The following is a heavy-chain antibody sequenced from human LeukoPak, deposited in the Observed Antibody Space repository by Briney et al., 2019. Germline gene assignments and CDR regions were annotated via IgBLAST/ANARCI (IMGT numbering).Heavy chain of an antibody. CDR3: ARESGGVAAAGYFDY. Sequence: PSETLSLTCTVSGGSISSYYWSWIRQPAGKGLEWIGRIYTSESTNYNPSLKSRGTISVDTSKSQLPLKLRSVTAADTAVYYCARESGGVAAAGYFDYWGQGPLVTVSS. V-gene: IGHV4-4*07. CDR2: IYTSEST. CDR1: GGSISSYY. D-gene: IGHD6-13*01. J-gene: IGHJ4*02.